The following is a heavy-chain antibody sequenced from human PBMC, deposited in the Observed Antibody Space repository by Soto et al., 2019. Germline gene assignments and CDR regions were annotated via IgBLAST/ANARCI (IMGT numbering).Heavy chain of an antibody. Sequence: SEALSLTCTVSGGSISSGGYYWSWIRQHPGKGLEWIGYIYYSGSTYYNPSLKSRVTISVDTSKNQFSLKLSSVTAADTAVYYCARSGGYSSSWSTPRFYYYYGMDVWGQGTTVTVSS. CDR3: ARSGGYSSSWSTPRFYYYYGMDV. D-gene: IGHD6-13*01. CDR1: GGSISSGGYY. V-gene: IGHV4-31*03. CDR2: IYYSGST. J-gene: IGHJ6*02.